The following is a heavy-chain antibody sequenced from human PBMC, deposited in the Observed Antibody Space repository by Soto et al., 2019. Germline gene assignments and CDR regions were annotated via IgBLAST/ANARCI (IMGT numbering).Heavy chain of an antibody. CDR2: INSDGSST. D-gene: IGHD3-22*01. CDR3: ASGGSGYYKY. V-gene: IGHV3-74*01. CDR1: GFTFGPYW. J-gene: IGHJ4*02. Sequence: EVQLVESGGGLVQPGGSLRLSCAASGFTFGPYWMHWVRQVPGKGLVWLSRINSDGSSTNYADSVKGRFTISRDNAKSTLSLQMHSLRAEDTAVYYCASGGSGYYKYWGQGTLVTVSS.